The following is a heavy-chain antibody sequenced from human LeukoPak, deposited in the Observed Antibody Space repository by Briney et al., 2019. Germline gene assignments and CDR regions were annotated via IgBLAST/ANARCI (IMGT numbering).Heavy chain of an antibody. CDR2: IYYSGST. J-gene: IGHJ4*02. Sequence: PSETLSLTCTVSGGSISSSSYYWGWIRQPPGKGLEWIGSIYYSGSTYYNPSLKSRVTISVDTPKNQISLKLSSVTAADTAVYYCARGGGSSGYYFDSWGQGTLVTVSS. D-gene: IGHD3-22*01. V-gene: IGHV4-39*07. CDR3: ARGGGSSGYYFDS. CDR1: GGSISSSSYY.